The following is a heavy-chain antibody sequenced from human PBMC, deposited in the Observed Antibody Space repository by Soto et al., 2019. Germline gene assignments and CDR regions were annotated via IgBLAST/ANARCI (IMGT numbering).Heavy chain of an antibody. CDR1: GFSLSTYGVG. J-gene: IGHJ3*01. CDR3: AHFVRTFDV. D-gene: IGHD3-10*02. V-gene: IGHV2-5*02. CDR2: IYWDHDQ. Sequence: QITLKASGPTLVKPTQTLTLTCTFSGFSLSTYGVGVGWIRQPPGKALEWLAIIYWDHDQYFSPSLKDRLTISNDTSTNQVVLTMTSMDPVDTATYFCAHFVRTFDVWGHGTVVTVSS.